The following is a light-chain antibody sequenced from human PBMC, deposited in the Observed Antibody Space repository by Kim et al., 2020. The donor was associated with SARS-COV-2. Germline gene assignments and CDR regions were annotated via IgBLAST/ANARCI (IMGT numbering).Light chain of an antibody. J-gene: IGLJ3*02. CDR3: QAWDSSTGV. CDR1: KLGDKY. V-gene: IGLV3-1*01. Sequence: SVSPGQTASITCSGDKLGDKYACWYQQKPGQSPVVVIYQDSKRPSGIPERFSGSNSGNTATLTISGTQAMDEADYYCQAWDSSTGVFGTGTKVTVL. CDR2: QDS.